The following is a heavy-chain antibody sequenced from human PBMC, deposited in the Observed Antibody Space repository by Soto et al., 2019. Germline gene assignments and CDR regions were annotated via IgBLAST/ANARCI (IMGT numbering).Heavy chain of an antibody. D-gene: IGHD2-21*01. J-gene: IGHJ4*02. CDR1: GYTFTNYY. CDR3: ARGETYYLDY. Sequence: QVQLVQSGAEVREPGASVKVSCKTSGYTFTNYYIHWVRQAPGEGLEWMGIISPSGGITDYAQKFQGRVTMTRDTSTSTVYMELRSLRSEDTAVYYCARGETYYLDYWGRGTLVTVSS. CDR2: ISPSGGIT. V-gene: IGHV1-46*01.